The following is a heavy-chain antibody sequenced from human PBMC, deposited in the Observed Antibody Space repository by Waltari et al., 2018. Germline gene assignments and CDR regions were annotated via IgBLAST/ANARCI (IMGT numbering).Heavy chain of an antibody. CDR1: GGSFSNYW. CDR3: ARDPVVVATTIVLDY. Sequence: QVQLQESGPGLVKPSETLSLTCAVSGGSFSNYWWTWVRQPPGRGLEWIGGINASSGSTNYNPSLKSRVTISKDASKNQFSLKLSSVTAADTAVYYCARDPVVVATTIVLDYWGQGVLVTVPS. D-gene: IGHD2-15*01. V-gene: IGHV4-4*02. J-gene: IGHJ4*02. CDR2: INASSGST.